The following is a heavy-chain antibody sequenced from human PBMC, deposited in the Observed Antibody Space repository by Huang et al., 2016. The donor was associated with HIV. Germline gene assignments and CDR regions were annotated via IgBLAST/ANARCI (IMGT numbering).Heavy chain of an antibody. CDR1: GFTFGTYG. V-gene: IGHV3-48*01. CDR2: ISNSGNTV. Sequence: VLLVESGGGLVQPGGSLRLSCAGSGFTFGTYGMNWVRQAPGNGLQWVSYISNSGNTVYYTDSVKGRFTISRDNAKNSLFLQMNSLRVEDTAVYFCARDRSTRADYWGQGTLVTVSS. J-gene: IGHJ4*02. CDR3: ARDRSTRADY. D-gene: IGHD2-2*01.